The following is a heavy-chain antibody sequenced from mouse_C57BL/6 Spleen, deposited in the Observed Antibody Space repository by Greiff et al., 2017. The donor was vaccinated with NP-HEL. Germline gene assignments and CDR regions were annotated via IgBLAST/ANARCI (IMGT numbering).Heavy chain of an antibody. V-gene: IGHV1-39*01. Sequence: EVQLQQSGPELVKPGASVKISCKASGYSFTNYKMNWVKQRPGKGLEWIGVINPNDGTTSYNQKFKGKATLTVDQSSSTAYMQLNSLTSEDSAVYYCARLSITTVVAHFDYWGQGTTLTVSS. CDR2: INPNDGTT. J-gene: IGHJ2*01. D-gene: IGHD1-1*01. CDR1: GYSFTNYK. CDR3: ARLSITTVVAHFDY.